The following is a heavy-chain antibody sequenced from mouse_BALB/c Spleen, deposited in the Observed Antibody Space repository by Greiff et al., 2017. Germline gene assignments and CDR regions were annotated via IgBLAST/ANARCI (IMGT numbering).Heavy chain of an antibody. CDR2: ISSGGSYT. CDR3: ASPKGSSGYEFAY. J-gene: IGHJ3*01. D-gene: IGHD3-1*01. Sequence: EVKVVESGGGLVKPGGSLKLSCAASGFTFSSYAMSWVRQSPEKRLEWVAEISSGGSYTYYPDTVTGRFTISRDNAKNTLYLEMSSLRSEDTAMYYCASPKGSSGYEFAYWGQGTLVTVSA. V-gene: IGHV5-9-4*01. CDR1: GFTFSSYA.